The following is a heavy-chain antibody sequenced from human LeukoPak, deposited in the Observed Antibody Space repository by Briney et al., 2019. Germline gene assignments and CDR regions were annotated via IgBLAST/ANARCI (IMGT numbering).Heavy chain of an antibody. Sequence: GSLRLSCAASGFTFSGYAMHWVRQAPGKGLEWVAVISYDGSNEYYADSVKGRFTISRDNSKNTIYLQMNSLRAEDTALYYCARELGYYFDYWGQETLVTVSS. CDR1: GFTFSGYA. CDR2: ISYDGSNE. CDR3: ARELGYYFDY. V-gene: IGHV3-30-3*01. J-gene: IGHJ4*02. D-gene: IGHD3-10*01.